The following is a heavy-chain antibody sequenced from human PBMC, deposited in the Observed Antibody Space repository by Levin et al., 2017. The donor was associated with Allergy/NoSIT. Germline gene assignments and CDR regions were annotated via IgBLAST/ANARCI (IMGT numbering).Heavy chain of an antibody. J-gene: IGHJ4*02. V-gene: IGHV3-30*18. CDR1: GFTFSSYG. CDR2: ISYDGSNK. CDR3: AKAQVGSIVVVPAY. D-gene: IGHD2-2*01. Sequence: GGSLRLSCAASGFTFSSYGMHWVRQAPGKGLEWVAVISYDGSNKYYADSVKGRFTISRDNSKNTLYLQMNSLRAEDTAVYYCAKAQVGSIVVVPAYWGQGTLVTVSS.